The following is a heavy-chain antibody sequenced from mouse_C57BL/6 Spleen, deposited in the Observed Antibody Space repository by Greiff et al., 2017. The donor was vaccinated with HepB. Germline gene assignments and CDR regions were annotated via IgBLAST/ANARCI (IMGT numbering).Heavy chain of an antibody. CDR1: GYSITSGYG. CDR2: ISYSGST. D-gene: IGHD1-2*01. Sequence: EVQLVESGPGLVKPSQSLSLTCTVTGYSITSGYGWNWIRQFPGNKLEWMGYISYSGSTNYNPSLKSRIPITLDTSKNQFFLQLNSVTTEDTATYYCARTARIKYWCQGTTLTVSS. V-gene: IGHV3-2*02. J-gene: IGHJ2*01. CDR3: ARTARIKY.